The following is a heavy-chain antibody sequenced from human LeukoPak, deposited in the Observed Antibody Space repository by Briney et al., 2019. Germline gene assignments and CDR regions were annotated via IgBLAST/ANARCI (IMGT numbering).Heavy chain of an antibody. D-gene: IGHD1-26*01. CDR3: ARLGGSTGGAFDI. Sequence: KPSETLSLTCTVSGGSISSYYWSWIRQPPGKGLEWFGYIYYSGSTNYNPSLKSRVTISVDTSKNQFSLKLSSVTAADTAVYYCARLGGSTGGAFDIWGQGTMVTVSS. CDR1: GGSISSYY. V-gene: IGHV4-59*08. J-gene: IGHJ3*02. CDR2: IYYSGST.